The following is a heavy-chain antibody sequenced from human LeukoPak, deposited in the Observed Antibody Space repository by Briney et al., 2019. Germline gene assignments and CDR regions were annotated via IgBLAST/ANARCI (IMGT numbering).Heavy chain of an antibody. CDR2: THTSGST. CDR3: ARNFDY. J-gene: IGHJ4*02. CDR1: GGSISSGSYH. V-gene: IGHV4-61*02. Sequence: PSETLSLTCTVSGGSISSGSYHWSWIRQPAGKGLEWIGRTHTSGSTNYNPSLKSRVTISVDTSKNQFSLKLSSVTAADTAVYYCARNFDYWGQGTLVTVSS.